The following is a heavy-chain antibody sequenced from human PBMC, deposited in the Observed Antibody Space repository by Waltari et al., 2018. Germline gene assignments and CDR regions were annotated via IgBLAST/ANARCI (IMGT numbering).Heavy chain of an antibody. Sequence: EVQLVESGGGLVKPGGSLRLSCAASGFTFSSYSMNWVRQAPGKGLEWGSSISSSSSYIYYADSVKGRFTSSRDNAKNSLYLQMNSLRAEDTAVYYCARDSKLRGPDTVTKGGDAFDIWGQGTMVTVSS. CDR3: ARDSKLRGPDTVTKGGDAFDI. CDR2: ISSSSSYI. V-gene: IGHV3-21*01. D-gene: IGHD4-17*01. J-gene: IGHJ3*02. CDR1: GFTFSSYS.